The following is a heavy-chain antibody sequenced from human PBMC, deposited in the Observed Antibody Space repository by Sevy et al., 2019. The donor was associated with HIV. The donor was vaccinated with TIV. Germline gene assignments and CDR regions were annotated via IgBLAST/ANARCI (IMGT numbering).Heavy chain of an antibody. V-gene: IGHV1-69*13. CDR1: GDSISSYA. Sequence: ASVKVSCKPSGDSISSYAISWVRQAPGQGLEWMGGIVPVFGTTNYAQKFQGRVMITADESTNTGYMELSSLRSEDTAIYYCARGGYSYGYLAFHIWGQGTMVTVSS. CDR2: IVPVFGTT. D-gene: IGHD5-18*01. CDR3: ARGGYSYGYLAFHI. J-gene: IGHJ3*02.